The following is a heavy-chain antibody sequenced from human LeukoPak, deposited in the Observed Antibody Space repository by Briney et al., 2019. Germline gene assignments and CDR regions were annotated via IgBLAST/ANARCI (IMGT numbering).Heavy chain of an antibody. D-gene: IGHD3-3*01. J-gene: IGHJ6*03. CDR2: IFSAGST. V-gene: IGHV3-53*01. Sequence: PGGSLRLSCAASGFTVSTNYISWVRQPPGKGLEWVSAIFSAGSTYYADSVKGRFTISRDNAKNTLYLQMNSLRAEDTAVYYCARSPRFLEWLSGPAEYYMDVWGKGTTVTVSS. CDR3: ARSPRFLEWLSGPAEYYMDV. CDR1: GFTVSTNY.